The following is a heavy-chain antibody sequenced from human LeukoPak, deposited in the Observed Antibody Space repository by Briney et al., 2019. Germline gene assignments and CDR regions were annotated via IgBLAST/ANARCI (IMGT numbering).Heavy chain of an antibody. Sequence: SQTLSFNCTVSGGFISGAGYCWIWDRQHPGQGLDWIGYNYFSGSTYYNPSLKCRVTISVVTSKNQFSLKLSSVTAADTAVYYCARGAAMVRGVIYDWFGPWGQGTLVTVSS. CDR2: NYFSGST. J-gene: IGHJ5*02. CDR1: GGFISGAGYC. D-gene: IGHD3-10*01. CDR3: ARGAAMVRGVIYDWFGP. V-gene: IGHV4-31*03.